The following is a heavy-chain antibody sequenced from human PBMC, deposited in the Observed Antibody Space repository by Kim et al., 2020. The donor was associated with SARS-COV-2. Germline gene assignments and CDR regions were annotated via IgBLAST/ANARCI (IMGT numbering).Heavy chain of an antibody. CDR2: IWYDGSNK. V-gene: IGHV3-33*01. D-gene: IGHD6-13*01. CDR3: ARELAAPVPFDY. CDR1: GFTFSSYG. J-gene: IGHJ4*02. Sequence: GGSLRLSCAASGFTFSSYGMHWVRQAPGKGLEWVAVIWYDGSNKYYADSVKGRFTISRDNSKNTLYLQMNSLRAEDTAVYYCARELAAPVPFDYWGQGTLVTVSS.